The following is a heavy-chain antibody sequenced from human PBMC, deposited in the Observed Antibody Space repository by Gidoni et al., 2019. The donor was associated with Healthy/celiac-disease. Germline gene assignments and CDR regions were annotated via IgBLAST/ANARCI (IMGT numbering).Heavy chain of an antibody. CDR2: IYPGDSDT. V-gene: IGHV5-51*01. CDR3: ARRAYSSSSDYYYYYGMDV. CDR1: GYSFTTYC. D-gene: IGHD6-13*01. J-gene: IGHJ6*02. Sequence: EVQLVQSGAEVQKPGESLTISCQGSGYSFTTYCIGWVRQMPGKGLEWMGIIYPGDSDTRYSPSFQGQVTISADKSISTAYLQWSSLKASDTAMYYCARRAYSSSSDYYYYYGMDVWGQGTTVTVSS.